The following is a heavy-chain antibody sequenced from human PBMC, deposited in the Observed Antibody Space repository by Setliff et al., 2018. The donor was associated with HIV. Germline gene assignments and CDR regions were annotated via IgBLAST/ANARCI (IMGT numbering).Heavy chain of an antibody. J-gene: IGHJ6*03. V-gene: IGHV1-2*06. CDR1: GYTFTGYY. D-gene: IGHD6-13*01. Sequence: ASVKVSCKASGYTFTGYYMHWVRQAPGQGLEWMGRINPNSGDTNYTQKFKGRVTMTRDTSISIAYLQMNSLKTGDTAVYYCSRNGWHMNSWHYYYYYMDVWGKGTTVTVSS. CDR2: INPNSGDT. CDR3: SRNGWHMNSWHYYYYYMDV.